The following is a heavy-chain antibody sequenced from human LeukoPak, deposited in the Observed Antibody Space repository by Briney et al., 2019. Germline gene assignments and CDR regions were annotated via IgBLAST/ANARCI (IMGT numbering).Heavy chain of an antibody. CDR1: GGSFSSGSHY. CDR3: AREPTSSWSDFYTDYYGMDV. Sequence: SETLSLTCIVSGGSFSSGSHYWNWIRQPPGKGLEWIGYIYYSGSTNYNPSLKSRVTISVDTSKNQFSLKLSSVTAADTAVYYCAREPTSSWSDFYTDYYGMDVWGQGTTVTVS. CDR2: IYYSGST. V-gene: IGHV4-61*01. D-gene: IGHD3-3*01. J-gene: IGHJ6*02.